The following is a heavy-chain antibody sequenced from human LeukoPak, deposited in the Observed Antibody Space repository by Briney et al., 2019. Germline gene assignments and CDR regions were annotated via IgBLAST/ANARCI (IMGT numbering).Heavy chain of an antibody. Sequence: ASVKVSCKASGYTFTGYYIHWVRQAPGQGLEWMGWINPNGGGTKYAQKFQGRVTVTGDTSINTAYMELSRLKSDDTAVYYCARDPYYTNSFDYWGQGTLVTVPS. D-gene: IGHD2-21*01. V-gene: IGHV1-2*02. J-gene: IGHJ4*02. CDR3: ARDPYYTNSFDY. CDR1: GYTFTGYY. CDR2: INPNGGGT.